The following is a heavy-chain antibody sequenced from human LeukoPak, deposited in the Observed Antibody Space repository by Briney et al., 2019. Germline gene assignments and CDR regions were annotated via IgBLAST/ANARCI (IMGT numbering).Heavy chain of an antibody. CDR2: IYNDGST. D-gene: IGHD1-1*01. CDR3: ARDYRNGAIDY. J-gene: IGHJ4*02. Sequence: GGSLRLSCVASGFTVSSNCMSWVSQAPGKGLEWVSIIYNDGSTFYADSVKGRFTISRDNSKNTLYLQMDSLSAEDTAVYYCARDYRNGAIDYWGQGTLVTVSS. CDR1: GFTVSSNC. V-gene: IGHV3-53*01.